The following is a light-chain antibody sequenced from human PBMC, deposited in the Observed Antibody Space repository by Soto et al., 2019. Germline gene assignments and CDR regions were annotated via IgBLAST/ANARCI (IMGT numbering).Light chain of an antibody. J-gene: IGKJ1*01. CDR3: QQYGSSPWT. CDR2: GAS. V-gene: IGKV3-20*01. Sequence: EIVLTQSPGTLSLSPGERATLSCRARQSVSSSYLAWYQQKPGQAPRLLIYGASRRATGIPDRFSGSGSGTDFTITISRLEPEDFAVYYCQQYGSSPWTFGQGTKVDIK. CDR1: QSVSSSY.